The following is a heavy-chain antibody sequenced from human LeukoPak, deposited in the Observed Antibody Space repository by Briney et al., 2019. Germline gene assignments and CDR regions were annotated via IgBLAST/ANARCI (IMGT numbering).Heavy chain of an antibody. D-gene: IGHD3-22*01. J-gene: IGHJ4*02. V-gene: IGHV3-30*03. CDR1: GFTFSNYC. CDR2: VSNDGKSI. CDR3: AGYDSSGYYKLDS. Sequence: AGGSLRLSCAASGFTFSNYCMHWVRQAPGKGLQWVAVVSNDGKSIHYADSVKGRFTISRDNSKNTLYLQMNSLRPEDTAVYYCAGYDSSGYYKLDSWGQGTLVTVSS.